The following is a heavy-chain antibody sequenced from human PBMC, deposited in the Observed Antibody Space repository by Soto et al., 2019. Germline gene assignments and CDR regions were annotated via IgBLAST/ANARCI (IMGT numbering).Heavy chain of an antibody. J-gene: IGHJ5*02. CDR1: GYTFTSYG. V-gene: IGHV1-18*04. CDR2: ISAYNGNT. D-gene: IGHD2-15*01. CDR3: GKSGYCISGSCSQGWIDP. Sequence: ASVKVSCKASGYTFTSYGISWVRQAPGQGLEWMGWISAYNGNTNYAQKLQGRVTMTTDTSTSTAYMELSSLRSDDTALYYCGKSGYCISGSCSQGWIDPWGQGTLVTVSS.